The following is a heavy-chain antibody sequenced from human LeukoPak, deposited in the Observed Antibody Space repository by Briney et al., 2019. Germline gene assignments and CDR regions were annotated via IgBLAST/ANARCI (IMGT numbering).Heavy chain of an antibody. V-gene: IGHV3-48*03. CDR1: GFTFSNYG. Sequence: GGSLRLSCTASGFTFSNYGMNWVRQAPGKGLEWLSYIGSSGSSKYYTDSVKGRVTISRDNAKNSLYLQMNSLRAEDTAIYYCAREYSSTWYAGRGLFDYWGQGTLVTVSS. CDR2: IGSSGSSK. J-gene: IGHJ4*02. CDR3: AREYSSTWYAGRGLFDY. D-gene: IGHD6-13*01.